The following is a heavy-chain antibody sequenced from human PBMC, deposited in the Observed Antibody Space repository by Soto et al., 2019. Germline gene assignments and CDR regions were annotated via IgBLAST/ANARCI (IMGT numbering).Heavy chain of an antibody. J-gene: IGHJ4*02. CDR1: GGTFGNHA. CDR2: IIPVLGVG. V-gene: IGHV1-69*09. Sequence: QAQLVQSGAEVKKPGSSVKVSCPASGGTFGNHAISWVRQSPGQGLEWMGGIIPVLGVGDNAQKFQGRVTITADTSTNTAYMELSSLRSEDTAHYYCAREAGYSYGYVCEYWGQGTLVIVSS. D-gene: IGHD5-18*01. CDR3: AREAGYSYGYVCEY.